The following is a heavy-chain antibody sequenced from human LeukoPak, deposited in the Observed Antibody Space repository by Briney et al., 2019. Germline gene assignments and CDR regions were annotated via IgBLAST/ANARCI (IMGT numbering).Heavy chain of an antibody. CDR3: ARGGFYGHPFDF. V-gene: IGHV4-59*12. D-gene: IGHD3-10*01. CDR2: IYYSGST. CDR1: GGSISSYY. J-gene: IGHJ4*02. Sequence: SETLSLTCTVSGGSISSYYWSWIRQPPGKGLEWIGYIYYSGSTNYNPSLKSRVTMSVDTSKNQFSLKLSSVTAADTAVYYCARGGFYGHPFDFGGQGILVTVSS.